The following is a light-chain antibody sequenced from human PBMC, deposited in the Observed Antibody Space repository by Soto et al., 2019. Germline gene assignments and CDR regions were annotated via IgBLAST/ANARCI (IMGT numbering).Light chain of an antibody. CDR1: SSDVGGYNY. Sequence: QSALTQPASVSGSPGQSITISCTGTSSDVGGYNYVSWYQQHPGKAPKLMIYEVSNRPSGFSNRFSGSKSRNTASLTISGLQAEDEADYYCSSYTSSSTPYVFGTGTKLTVL. V-gene: IGLV2-14*01. J-gene: IGLJ1*01. CDR2: EVS. CDR3: SSYTSSSTPYV.